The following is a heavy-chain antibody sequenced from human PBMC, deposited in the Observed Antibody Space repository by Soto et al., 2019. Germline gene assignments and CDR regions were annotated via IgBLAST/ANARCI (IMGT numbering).Heavy chain of an antibody. CDR1: GFTFSGSA. V-gene: IGHV3-73*01. D-gene: IGHD4-17*01. CDR3: TSYGDYALVY. Sequence: EVQLVESGGGLVQPGGSLKLSCAASGFTFSGSAMHWVRQASGKGLEWVGRIRSKANSYATAYAASVKGRFTICRDDSKNAAYLHMNSLKTEDRAVYYCTSYGDYALVYWGQGTLVTVSS. CDR2: IRSKANSYAT. J-gene: IGHJ4*02.